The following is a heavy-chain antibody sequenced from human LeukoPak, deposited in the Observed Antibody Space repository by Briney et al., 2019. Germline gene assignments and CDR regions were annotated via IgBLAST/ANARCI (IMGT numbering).Heavy chain of an antibody. CDR2: INPNSGGT. D-gene: IGHD1-26*01. Sequence: ASVKVSCKASGYTFTGYYMHWVRQAPGQGLEGMGWINPNSGGTNYAQKFQGRVTMTRDTSISTAYMELSRLRSDDTAVYDCARASIVGATTAGYWGQGTLVTVSS. V-gene: IGHV1-2*02. CDR1: GYTFTGYY. J-gene: IGHJ4*02. CDR3: ARASIVGATTAGY.